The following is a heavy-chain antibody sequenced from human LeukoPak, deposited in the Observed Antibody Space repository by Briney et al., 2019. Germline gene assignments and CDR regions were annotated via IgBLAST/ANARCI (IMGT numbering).Heavy chain of an antibody. CDR3: ARGYCSGGNCYSTDY. Sequence: GGSLRLSCAASGFTFTSYSMNWVRQARGKGLEWVSSISSSSSYIHYADSVKGRFTISRDNAKNSLYLQMSSLRAEDTAVYYCARGYCSGGNCYSTDYWGQGTLVTVSS. CDR2: ISSSSSYI. V-gene: IGHV3-21*01. J-gene: IGHJ4*02. D-gene: IGHD2-15*01. CDR1: GFTFTSYS.